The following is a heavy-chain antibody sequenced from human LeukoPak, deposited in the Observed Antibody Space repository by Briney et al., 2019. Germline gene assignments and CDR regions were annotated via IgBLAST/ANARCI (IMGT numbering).Heavy chain of an antibody. CDR1: GFTFSSYA. V-gene: IGHV3-21*01. CDR3: ARGEEKATITALDS. CDR2: FSSSSSYI. D-gene: IGHD5-24*01. Sequence: GGSLRLPRAASGFTFSSYAMSWVRQAPSKGLEWVSAFSSSSSYIYYADSIKGRFTISRDNAENSLYLQMNSLRAVDTAVYFCARGEEKATITALDSWGQGTLVTVYS. J-gene: IGHJ4*02.